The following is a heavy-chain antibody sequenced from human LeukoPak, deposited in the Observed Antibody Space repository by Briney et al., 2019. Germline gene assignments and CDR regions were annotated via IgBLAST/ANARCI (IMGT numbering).Heavy chain of an antibody. J-gene: IGHJ4*02. D-gene: IGHD2-15*01. Sequence: ASVKVSCKASGYTFTSYDINWVRQATGQGLEWMGWMNPNSGNTGYAQKFQGRVTITRNTSISTAYMELSSLRSEDTAVYYCARGSYCSGGSCYLYYFDYWGQGTLVTVSS. CDR2: MNPNSGNT. CDR3: ARGSYCSGGSCYLYYFDY. CDR1: GYTFTSYD. V-gene: IGHV1-8*03.